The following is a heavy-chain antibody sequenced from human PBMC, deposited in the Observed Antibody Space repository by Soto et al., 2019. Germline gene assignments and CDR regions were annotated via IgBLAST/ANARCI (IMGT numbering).Heavy chain of an antibody. D-gene: IGHD2-15*01. Sequence: GGPLRLSCAASGFTFSAYYMSWIRQAPGKGLEWVSYISSSGSTIYYADSVKGRFTISRDNAKNSLYLQMNSLRAEDTAVYYCAISLVVGTSWYYFDYWGQGALVTGSS. CDR2: ISSSGSTI. V-gene: IGHV3-11*01. CDR1: GFTFSAYY. J-gene: IGHJ4*02. CDR3: AISLVVGTSWYYFDY.